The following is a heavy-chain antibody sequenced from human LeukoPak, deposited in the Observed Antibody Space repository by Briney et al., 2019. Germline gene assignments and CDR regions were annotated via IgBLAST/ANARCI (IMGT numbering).Heavy chain of an antibody. J-gene: IGHJ4*02. D-gene: IGHD6-13*01. Sequence: GGSLRLSCAASGFTFSSYSMNWVRQAPGKGLEWVSSISSSSVYINYADSVKGRFTISRDNAKNSLYLQMNSLRAEDTAVYYCAKDAAGPEYWGQGTLVTVSS. V-gene: IGHV3-21*04. CDR3: AKDAAGPEY. CDR1: GFTFSSYS. CDR2: ISSSSVYI.